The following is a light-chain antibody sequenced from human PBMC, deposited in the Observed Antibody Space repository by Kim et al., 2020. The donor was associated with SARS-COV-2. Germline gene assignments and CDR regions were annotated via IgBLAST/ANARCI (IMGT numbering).Light chain of an antibody. V-gene: IGLV3-9*01. CDR2: RDS. CDR1: NIGSKN. J-gene: IGLJ2*01. CDR3: QVWDSSTAV. Sequence: VALGPKARITCGGNNIGSKNVPWYRQKPGQAPVLVIYRDSNRPSGIPERFSGSNSGNTATLTISRAQAGDEADYYCQVWDSSTAVFGGGTQLTVL.